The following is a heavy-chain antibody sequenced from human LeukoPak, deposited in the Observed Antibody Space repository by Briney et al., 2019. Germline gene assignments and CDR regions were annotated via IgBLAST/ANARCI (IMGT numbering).Heavy chain of an antibody. D-gene: IGHD7-27*01. CDR2: SHKSGST. CDR1: GDSISSYY. CDR3: ARFHPNWGLDY. J-gene: IGHJ4*02. V-gene: IGHV4-59*01. Sequence: SETLSLTCTVSGDSISSYYWSWIRQPPGKGLEWIGYSHKSGSTDYNASLKSRVTIAVDTSKNQLSLKVTSVTAADTAVYYCARFHPNWGLDYWGQGILVTVSS.